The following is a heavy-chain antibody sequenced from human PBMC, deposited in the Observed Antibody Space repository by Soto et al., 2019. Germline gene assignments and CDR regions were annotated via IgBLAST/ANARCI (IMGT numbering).Heavy chain of an antibody. V-gene: IGHV2-5*01. CDR1: GFSLSTSGVG. Sequence: SGPTLVNPTQTLTLTCTFSGFSLSTSGVGVGWICQPPGKALEWLALIYWNDDKRYSPSLKSRLTITKDTSKNQVVLTMTNMDPVDTATYYCAHRRRYYGSGTNWFDPWGQGTLVTVSS. J-gene: IGHJ5*02. CDR3: AHRRRYYGSGTNWFDP. CDR2: IYWNDDK. D-gene: IGHD3-10*01.